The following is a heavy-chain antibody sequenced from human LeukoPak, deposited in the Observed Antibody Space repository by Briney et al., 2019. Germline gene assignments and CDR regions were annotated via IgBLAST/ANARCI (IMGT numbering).Heavy chain of an antibody. CDR3: ARVTGAHDAFDI. CDR1: GYTFTSYG. CDR2: ISAYNGNT. J-gene: IGHJ3*02. Sequence: WASVKVSCMASGYTFTSYGISSVRQAPGQGLEWMGWISAYNGNTNYAQKLQGRVTMTTDTSTSTAYMELRSLRSDDTAVYYCARVTGAHDAFDIWGQGTMVTVSS. V-gene: IGHV1-18*01. D-gene: IGHD3-10*01.